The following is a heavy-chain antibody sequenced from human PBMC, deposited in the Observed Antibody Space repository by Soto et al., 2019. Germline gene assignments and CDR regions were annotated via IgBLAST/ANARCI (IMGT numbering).Heavy chain of an antibody. CDR3: AISTTGPWNY. J-gene: IGHJ4*02. CDR2: INHSGST. Sequence: QVQLQQWGAGLLKPSETLSLTCAVYGGSFSGYYWSWIRQPPGKGLEWIGEINHSGSTNYNPSLKSRVTISVDTSKNQFSLKLSSVTAADTAVYYCAISTTGPWNYWGQGTLVTVSS. D-gene: IGHD3-9*01. V-gene: IGHV4-34*01. CDR1: GGSFSGYY.